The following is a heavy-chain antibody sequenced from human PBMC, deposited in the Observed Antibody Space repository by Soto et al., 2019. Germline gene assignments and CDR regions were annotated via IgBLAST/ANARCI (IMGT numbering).Heavy chain of an antibody. CDR2: IVVGSGNT. CDR3: AAATGHYYYGMDV. D-gene: IGHD4-17*01. Sequence: SVKVSCKASGFTFTRSAVQRVRQARGQRLEWIGWIVVGSGNTNYAQKFQERVTITRDMSTSTAYMELSSLRSEDTAVYYCAAATGHYYYGMDVRRHALTVTVSS. CDR1: GFTFTRSA. V-gene: IGHV1-58*01. J-gene: IGHJ6*02.